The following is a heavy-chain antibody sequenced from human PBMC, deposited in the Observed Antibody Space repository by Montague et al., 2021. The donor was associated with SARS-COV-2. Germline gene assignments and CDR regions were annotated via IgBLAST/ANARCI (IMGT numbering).Heavy chain of an antibody. Sequence: SLRLSCAASGIPFSNYAMSWVRQAPVKGLEWVSAISGSGGSTYYADSVKGRFTISRDNSKNTLYLQMNSLRAGDTAVYYCAKDKGVAYYFDHWGQGTLVTVSS. CDR1: GIPFSNYA. D-gene: IGHD2-15*01. J-gene: IGHJ4*02. CDR3: AKDKGVAYYFDH. V-gene: IGHV3-23*01. CDR2: ISGSGGST.